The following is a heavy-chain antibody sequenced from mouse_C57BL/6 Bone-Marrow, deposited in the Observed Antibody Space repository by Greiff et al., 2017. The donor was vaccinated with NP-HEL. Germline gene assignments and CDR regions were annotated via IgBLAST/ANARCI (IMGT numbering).Heavy chain of an antibody. CDR1: GFNIKDDY. CDR3: TTWLRRPNYYAMDY. V-gene: IGHV14-4*01. D-gene: IGHD2-2*01. CDR2: IDPENGDT. Sequence: EVQLQQSGAELVRPGASVKLSCTASGFNIKDDYMHWVKQRPEQGLEWIGWIDPENGDTEYASKFQGKATITADTSSNTAYLQLSSLTSEDTAVYYCTTWLRRPNYYAMDYWGQGTSVTVSS. J-gene: IGHJ4*01.